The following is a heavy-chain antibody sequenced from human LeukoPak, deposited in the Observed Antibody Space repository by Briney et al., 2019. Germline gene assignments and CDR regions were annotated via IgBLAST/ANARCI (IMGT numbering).Heavy chain of an antibody. CDR2: IIPIFGTA. CDR1: GGTFSSYA. Sequence: SVKVSCKASGGTFSSYAISWVRQAPGQGLEWMGGIIPIFGTANYAQKFQGRVTITADESTSTAYMELSSLRSEDTAVYYCASLGVFYDSSGYYSYWGQGTLVTVSS. V-gene: IGHV1-69*13. J-gene: IGHJ4*02. D-gene: IGHD3-22*01. CDR3: ASLGVFYDSSGYYSY.